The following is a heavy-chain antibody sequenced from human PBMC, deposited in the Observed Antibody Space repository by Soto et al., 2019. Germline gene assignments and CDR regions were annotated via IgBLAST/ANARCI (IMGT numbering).Heavy chain of an antibody. D-gene: IGHD1-1*01. Sequence: GASVKVSCKASGYTFTSYYMHWVRQAPGQGLEWMGIINPSGGSTSYAQKFQGRVTMTRDTSTSTVYMELSSLRSEDTAVYYCARGGGTTYYYYYGMDVWGQGTTVTVSS. V-gene: IGHV1-46*01. CDR1: GYTFTSYY. CDR3: ARGGGTTYYYYYGMDV. J-gene: IGHJ6*02. CDR2: INPSGGST.